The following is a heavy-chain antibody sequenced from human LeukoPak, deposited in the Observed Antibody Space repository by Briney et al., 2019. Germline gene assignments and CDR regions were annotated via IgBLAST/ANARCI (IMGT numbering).Heavy chain of an antibody. CDR2: ISYDGSNK. CDR3: AKDEHGYCSSTSGYSTNGMDV. Sequence: GGSLRLSCAASGFTFSSYGIHWVRQAPGQGLEWVAVISYDGSNKYYADSVKGRFTISRDNSKNTLYPQMNSLRAEDTAVYYCAKDEHGYCSSTSGYSTNGMDVWGQGTTVTVSS. CDR1: GFTFSSYG. D-gene: IGHD2-2*01. V-gene: IGHV3-30*18. J-gene: IGHJ6*02.